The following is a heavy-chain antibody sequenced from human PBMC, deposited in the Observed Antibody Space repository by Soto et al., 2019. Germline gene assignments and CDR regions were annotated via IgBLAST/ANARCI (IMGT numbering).Heavy chain of an antibody. Sequence: PGGSLRLSCAPSGFTFSSYGMHWVRQAPGKGLEWVAVISYDRSNKYYADSVKGRFTISRVNSKISLYLQMNSLRAEDTAVYYGAKDGAPVPTNYAFDIWGQGTMVTVSS. J-gene: IGHJ3*02. CDR2: ISYDRSNK. D-gene: IGHD4-17*01. V-gene: IGHV3-30*18. CDR1: GFTFSSYG. CDR3: AKDGAPVPTNYAFDI.